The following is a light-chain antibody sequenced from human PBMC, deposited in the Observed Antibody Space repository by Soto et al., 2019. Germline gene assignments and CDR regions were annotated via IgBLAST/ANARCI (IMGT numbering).Light chain of an antibody. CDR2: EGH. CDR1: SGYVGTYSL. CDR3: SSYRSSIIPVV. J-gene: IGLJ2*01. Sequence: QSALAQPASVSGSPGQSITISCTGASGYVGTYSLVSWYQQHPGKAPKVVIYEGHKRPSGVPDRFSGSTSVNTASLTISGLQPEDEADYYCSSYRSSIIPVVFGGGTKLTVL. V-gene: IGLV2-14*02.